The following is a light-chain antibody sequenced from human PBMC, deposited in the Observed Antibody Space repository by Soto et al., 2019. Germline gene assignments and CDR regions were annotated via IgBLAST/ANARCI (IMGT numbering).Light chain of an antibody. CDR1: QSVTTW. V-gene: IGKV1-5*01. J-gene: IGKJ1*01. Sequence: DIHMTQSPSVLSASVGDRVTLTCRASQSVTTWLAWYQQKPGKAPNLLIYAASSLQSGVPSRFSGSGSGTEFTLTISSLQPEDFATYYCLQHNSYLWTFGQGTKVDIK. CDR2: AAS. CDR3: LQHNSYLWT.